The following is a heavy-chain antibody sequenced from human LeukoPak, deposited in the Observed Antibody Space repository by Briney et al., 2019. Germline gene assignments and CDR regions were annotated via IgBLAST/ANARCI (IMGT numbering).Heavy chain of an antibody. CDR3: AREGDIVVVPAAIPHDAFDI. Sequence: GASVKVSCNASGGTFSSYAISWVRQAPGQGLEWMGGIIPIFGTANYAQKFQGRVTITTDESTSTAYMELSSLRSEDTAVYYCAREGDIVVVPAAIPHDAFDIWGQGTMVTVSS. CDR1: GGTFSSYA. CDR2: IIPIFGTA. D-gene: IGHD2-2*02. V-gene: IGHV1-69*05. J-gene: IGHJ3*02.